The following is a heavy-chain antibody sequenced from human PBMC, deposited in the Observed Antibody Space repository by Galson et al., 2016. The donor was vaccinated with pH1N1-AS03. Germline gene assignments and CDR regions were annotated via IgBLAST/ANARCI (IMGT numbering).Heavy chain of an antibody. CDR1: GFTFSSYA. CDR2: ISNSGGTT. J-gene: IGHJ4*02. D-gene: IGHD6-13*01. Sequence: SLRLSCATSGFTFSSYAMNWVRQAPGKGLEWVSAISNSGGTTYYADSVKGRFTITRDNSKNTLYLQRNSLRAEDTAVYYCAKASAAAGTRTFDYWGQGTLVTVSS. V-gene: IGHV3-23*01. CDR3: AKASAAAGTRTFDY.